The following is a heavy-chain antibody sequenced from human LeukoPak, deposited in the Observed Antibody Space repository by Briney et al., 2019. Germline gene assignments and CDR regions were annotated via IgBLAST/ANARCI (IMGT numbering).Heavy chain of an antibody. V-gene: IGHV3-48*04. CDR3: ARDRGIAGTTGYYYMDV. Sequence: GGSLRLSCAASGFTFSSYSMNWVRQAPGKGLEGVSYISSSSSTIYYADSVKGRFTISRDNAKNSLYLQMNSLRAEDTAVYYCARDRGIAGTTGYYYMDVWGKGTTVTVSS. CDR1: GFTFSSYS. D-gene: IGHD1-14*01. J-gene: IGHJ6*03. CDR2: ISSSSSTI.